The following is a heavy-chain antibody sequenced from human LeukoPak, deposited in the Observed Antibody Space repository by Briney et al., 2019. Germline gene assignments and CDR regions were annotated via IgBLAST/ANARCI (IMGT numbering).Heavy chain of an antibody. CDR3: AKDPQGYYYDSSGPLDAFDI. CDR2: ISGSGGST. Sequence: GGSLRLSCAASGFILNSHAMSWVRQAPGKGLEWVSAISGSGGSTYYADSVKGRFTISRDNSKNTLYLQMNSLRAEDTAVYYCAKDPQGYYYDSSGPLDAFDIWGQGTMVTVSS. V-gene: IGHV3-23*01. D-gene: IGHD3-22*01. CDR1: GFILNSHA. J-gene: IGHJ3*02.